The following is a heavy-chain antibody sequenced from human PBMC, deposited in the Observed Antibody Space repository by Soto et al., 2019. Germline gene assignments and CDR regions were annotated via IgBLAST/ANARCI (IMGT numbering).Heavy chain of an antibody. D-gene: IGHD2-15*01. J-gene: IGHJ6*03. V-gene: IGHV4-34*01. CDR2: INHSGST. Sequence: SETLSLTCAVYGGSFSGYYWSWIRQPPGKGLEWIGEINHSGSTNYNPSLKSRVTISVDTSKNQFSLKLSSVTAADTAVYYCARGYKGGVVAAYYYYYMDVWGKGTTVTVSS. CDR3: ARGYKGGVVAAYYYYYMDV. CDR1: GGSFSGYY.